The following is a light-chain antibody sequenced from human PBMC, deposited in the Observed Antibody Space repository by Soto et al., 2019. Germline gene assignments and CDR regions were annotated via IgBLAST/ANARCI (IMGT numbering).Light chain of an antibody. CDR1: QSISDT. Sequence: EIVMTQSPATLSVSPGGRATLSCRASQSISDTLAWYQQKPGQAPRLLIHGASTRATGFPARFSGSGSGTDFTLTISSLQSEDFAVYYCQLYNNWPQTFGQGTKVDIK. J-gene: IGKJ1*01. V-gene: IGKV3-15*01. CDR2: GAS. CDR3: QLYNNWPQT.